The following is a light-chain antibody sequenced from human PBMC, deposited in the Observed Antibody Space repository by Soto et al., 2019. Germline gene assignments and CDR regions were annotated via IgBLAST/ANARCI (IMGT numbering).Light chain of an antibody. CDR3: QQYGSSPWA. CDR2: GAS. V-gene: IGKV3-20*01. CDR1: QSVMNSY. J-gene: IGKJ1*01. Sequence: EIVLTQSPGNLSLSPGERATLSCRASQSVMNSYLAWHQHKPGQAPRLLIYGASTRATGIPGRFSGSGSGTDFTLTISRLEPEDFAVYYCQQYGSSPWALGQGTKVEIK.